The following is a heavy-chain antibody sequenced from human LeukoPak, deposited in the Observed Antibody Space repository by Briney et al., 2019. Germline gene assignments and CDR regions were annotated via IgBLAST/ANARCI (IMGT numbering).Heavy chain of an antibody. J-gene: IGHJ6*02. CDR1: GFTFSSYS. CDR3: AREEYSSSLYYYGMDV. CDR2: ISSSSSYI. V-gene: IGHV3-21*04. Sequence: PGGSLRLSCAASGFTFSSYSMNWVRQAPGKGLEWVSSISSSSSYIYYADSVKGRFTISRDNAKNSLYLQMNSLRAEDTAVYYCAREEYSSSLYYYGMDVWGQGTTVTVSS. D-gene: IGHD6-13*01.